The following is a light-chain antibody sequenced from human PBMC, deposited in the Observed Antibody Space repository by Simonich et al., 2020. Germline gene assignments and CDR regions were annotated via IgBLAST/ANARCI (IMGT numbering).Light chain of an antibody. CDR3: SSYTSSSTWV. Sequence: QSALTQPASVSGSPGQSIPISCTGTSSDVGGYNYVSWYQQHPGKSPKLMIYDVIKRPSWVSNRFSGSKSGNTASLTISGRQAEDEADYYCSSYTSSSTWVFGGGTKLTVL. J-gene: IGLJ3*02. CDR2: DVI. CDR1: SSDVGGYNY. V-gene: IGLV2-14*01.